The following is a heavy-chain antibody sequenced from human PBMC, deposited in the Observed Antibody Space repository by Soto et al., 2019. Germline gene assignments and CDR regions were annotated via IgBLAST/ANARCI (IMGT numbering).Heavy chain of an antibody. D-gene: IGHD6-19*01. CDR3: ARALRKPRIAVAGTRRAAYYFDY. CDR2: INHSGST. J-gene: IGHJ4*02. Sequence: PSETLSLTCAVYGGSFSGYYWSWIRQPPGKGLEWIGEINHSGSTNYNPSLKSRVTISVDTSKNQFSLKLSSVTAADTAVYYCARALRKPRIAVAGTRRAAYYFDYWGQGTLVTVS. V-gene: IGHV4-34*01. CDR1: GGSFSGYY.